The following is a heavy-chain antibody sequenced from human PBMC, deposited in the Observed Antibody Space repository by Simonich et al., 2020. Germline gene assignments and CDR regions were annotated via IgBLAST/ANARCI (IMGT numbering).Heavy chain of an antibody. J-gene: IGHJ2*01. CDR1: GFTFSSYA. D-gene: IGHD4-17*01. CDR2: ISGRRGNT. V-gene: IGHV3-23*01. CDR3: AKDIGTVTTEWYFDL. Sequence: EVQLLESGGGLVQPGGSLRLSCAASGFTFSSYAMSWVLQAPGKGLGWVSAISGRRGNTYNADSVKGRFTISRDNSKNTLYLQMNSLRAEDTAVYYCAKDIGTVTTEWYFDLWGRGTLVTVSS.